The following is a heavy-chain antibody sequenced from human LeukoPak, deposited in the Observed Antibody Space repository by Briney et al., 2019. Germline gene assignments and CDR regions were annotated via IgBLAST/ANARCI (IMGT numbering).Heavy chain of an antibody. Sequence: PSETLSLTCTVSGGSISSYYWSWIRQPPGKGLEWIGYIYTSGSTNYNPSLKSRVTISVDTSKNQFSLQLSSVTGADTGVYYCARHPDYGGEGTLVTVSS. CDR2: IYTSGST. V-gene: IGHV4-4*09. CDR1: GGSISSYY. CDR3: ARHPDY. J-gene: IGHJ4*02.